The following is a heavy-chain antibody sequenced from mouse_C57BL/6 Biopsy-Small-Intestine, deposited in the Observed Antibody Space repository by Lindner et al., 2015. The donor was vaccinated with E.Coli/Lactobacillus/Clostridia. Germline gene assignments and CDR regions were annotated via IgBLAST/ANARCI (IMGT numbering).Heavy chain of an antibody. CDR1: GYAFTNYL. V-gene: IGHV1-54*01. Sequence: VQLQESGAELVRPGTSEKVSCKASGYAFTNYLTEWVKQRPGQGLEWIGVINPGSGGTNYNEKFKGKATLTADKSSSTAYMQLSSLTSEDSAVYFCARHITFDYWGQGTTLTVSS. CDR3: ARHITFDY. D-gene: IGHD1-2*01. CDR2: INPGSGGT. J-gene: IGHJ2*01.